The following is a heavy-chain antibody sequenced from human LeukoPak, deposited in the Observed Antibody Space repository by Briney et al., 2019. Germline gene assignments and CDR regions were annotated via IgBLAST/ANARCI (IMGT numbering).Heavy chain of an antibody. CDR1: GGTFSSYA. D-gene: IGHD6-6*01. CDR3: ARDSSSSSGLFDY. J-gene: IGHJ4*02. Sequence: SVKVSCKASGGTFSSYAISWVRQATGQGLEWMGGIIPIFGTANYAQKFQGRVTITADESTSTAYMELSSLRSEDTAVYYCARDSSSSSGLFDYWGQGTLVTVSS. CDR2: IIPIFGTA. V-gene: IGHV1-69*13.